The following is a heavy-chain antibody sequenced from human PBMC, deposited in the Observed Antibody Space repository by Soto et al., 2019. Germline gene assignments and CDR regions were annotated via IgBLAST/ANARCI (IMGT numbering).Heavy chain of an antibody. CDR3: AKDASRNYVGVDYYYGMDV. CDR2: ISNDGSNK. D-gene: IGHD1-7*01. V-gene: IGHV3-30*18. CDR1: GFSFSTYG. Sequence: GGSLRLSCAASGFSFSTYGMHWVRQAPGKGLEWVAFISNDGSNKYYADSVKGRFTISRDNSKNTLYLQMNSLRAGDTAVYYCAKDASRNYVGVDYYYGMDVWGQGTMVTVSS. J-gene: IGHJ6*02.